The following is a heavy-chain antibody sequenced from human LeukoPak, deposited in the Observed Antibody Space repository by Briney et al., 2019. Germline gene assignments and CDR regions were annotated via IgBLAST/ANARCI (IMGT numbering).Heavy chain of an antibody. J-gene: IGHJ4*02. V-gene: IGHV4-59*01. D-gene: IGHD6-13*01. CDR3: ARQAAAGSTLFDY. Sequence: SETLSPTCTVSGGSISSYYWSWIRQPPGKGLEWIGYIYYSGSTNYNPSLKSRVTISVDTSKNQFSLKLGSVTAADTAVYYCARQAAAGSTLFDYWGQGTLVTVSS. CDR1: GGSISSYY. CDR2: IYYSGST.